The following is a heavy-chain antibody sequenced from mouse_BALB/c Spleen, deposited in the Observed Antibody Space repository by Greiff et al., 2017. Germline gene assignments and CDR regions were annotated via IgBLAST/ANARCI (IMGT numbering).Heavy chain of an antibody. CDR1: GFTFSDYY. J-gene: IGHJ4*01. V-gene: IGHV5-4*02. D-gene: IGHD2-1*01. Sequence: DVKLVESGGGLVKPGGSLKLSCAASGFTFSDYYMYWVRQTPEKRLEWVATISDGGSYTYYPDSVKGRFTISRDNAKNNLYLQMSSLKSEDTAMYYCARGLYGNYGAMDYWGQGTSVTVSS. CDR3: ARGLYGNYGAMDY. CDR2: ISDGGSYT.